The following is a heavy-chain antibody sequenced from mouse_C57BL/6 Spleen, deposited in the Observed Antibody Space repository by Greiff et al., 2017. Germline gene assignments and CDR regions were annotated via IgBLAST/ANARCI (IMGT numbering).Heavy chain of an antibody. V-gene: IGHV1-26*01. J-gene: IGHJ2*01. CDR2: INPNNGGT. D-gene: IGHD1-1*01. CDR3: ARTHYYGSSYGRYFDY. CDR1: GYTFTDYY. Sequence: EVQLQQSGPELVKPGASVKISCKASGYTFTDYYMNWVKQSHGKSLEWIGDINPNNGGTSYNQKFKGKATLTVDKSSSTAYMELRSLTSEDSAVYYCARTHYYGSSYGRYFDYWGQGTTLTVSS.